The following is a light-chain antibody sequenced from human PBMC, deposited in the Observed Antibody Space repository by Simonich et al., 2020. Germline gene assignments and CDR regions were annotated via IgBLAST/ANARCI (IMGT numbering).Light chain of an antibody. V-gene: IGKV2-28*01. Sequence: DIVMTQSPLSLPVTPGEPASISCRPCQSLLHSNGYNYLDWYLQKPGQAPQLLIYLGSNRASGVPDRFSGSGSGTDFTLKISRVEAEDVGVYYCMQALQTPLTFGGGTKVEIK. CDR1: QSLLHSNGYNY. CDR2: LGS. J-gene: IGKJ4*01. CDR3: MQALQTPLT.